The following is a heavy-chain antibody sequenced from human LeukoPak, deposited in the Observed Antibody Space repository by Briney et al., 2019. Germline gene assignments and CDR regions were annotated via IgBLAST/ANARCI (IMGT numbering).Heavy chain of an antibody. D-gene: IGHD2-21*01. Sequence: GGSLRLSCAASGFTFSSYAMSWVRQAPGKGLEWVSAISGSGGSTYYADSVKGRFTTSRDNAKNSLYLQMSSLRAEDTAVYYCAREEINCGGDCFYYWGRGTLVTVSS. J-gene: IGHJ4*02. CDR1: GFTFSSYA. CDR3: AREEINCGGDCFYY. CDR2: ISGSGGST. V-gene: IGHV3-23*01.